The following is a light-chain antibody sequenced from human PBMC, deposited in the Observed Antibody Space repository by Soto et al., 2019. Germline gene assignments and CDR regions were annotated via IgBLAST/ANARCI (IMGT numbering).Light chain of an antibody. CDR1: QSVSRNY. Sequence: EMVMTQSPAILSVSPGESATLSCRASQSVSRNYLAWYQQKPGQAPRLLIYGASSRATGIPDRFSGSGSGTDFTLTISRLEPEDFAVYYCQQYGSSPITFGQGTRLEI. CDR3: QQYGSSPIT. J-gene: IGKJ5*01. V-gene: IGKV3-20*01. CDR2: GAS.